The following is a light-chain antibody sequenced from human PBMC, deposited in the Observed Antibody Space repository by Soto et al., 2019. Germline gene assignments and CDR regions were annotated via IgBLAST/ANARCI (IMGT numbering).Light chain of an antibody. Sequence: DIQMTQSPSTLSAFVGDRLTITCRASQSISRWLAWYQQKPGKAPKLLIYDVSSLESGVPSRFSGSGSGTEFTLTIRSLQRDDASYYCQQYNSYPSTFGHWTKVE. CDR1: QSISRW. CDR3: QQYNSYPST. J-gene: IGKJ1*01. CDR2: DVS. V-gene: IGKV1-5*01.